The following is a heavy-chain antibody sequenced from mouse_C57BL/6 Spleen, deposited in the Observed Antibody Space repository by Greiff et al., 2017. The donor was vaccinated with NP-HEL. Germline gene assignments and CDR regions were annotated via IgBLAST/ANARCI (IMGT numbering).Heavy chain of an antibody. CDR2: ISSGGDYI. CDR1: GFTFSSYA. Sequence: DVHLVESGEGLVKPGGSLKLSCAASGFTFSSYAMSWVRQTPEKRLEWVAYISSGGDYIYYADTVKGRFTISRDNARNTLYLQMSSLKSEYTAMYYCTRERGYYYSSYYYAMDYWGQGTSVTVSS. CDR3: TRERGYYYSSYYYAMDY. D-gene: IGHD2-5*01. V-gene: IGHV5-9-1*02. J-gene: IGHJ4*01.